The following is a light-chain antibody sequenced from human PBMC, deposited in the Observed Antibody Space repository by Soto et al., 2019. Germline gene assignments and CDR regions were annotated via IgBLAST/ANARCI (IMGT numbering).Light chain of an antibody. CDR3: QQYDKSPPWT. V-gene: IGKV3-15*01. Sequence: EVVMTQSPAILSVSPGERVAPSCRASQSVSINLAWIQQKPGQGPRLLIIGASTRATGVPDRFSGSGSGTEFTLTIDSLQSDDFATYYWQQYDKSPPWTFGQGTKVE. J-gene: IGKJ1*01. CDR2: GAS. CDR1: QSVSIN.